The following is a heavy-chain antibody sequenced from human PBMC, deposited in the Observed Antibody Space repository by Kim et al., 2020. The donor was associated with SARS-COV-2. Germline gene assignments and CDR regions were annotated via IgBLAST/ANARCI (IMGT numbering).Heavy chain of an antibody. CDR2: INWNGGST. J-gene: IGHJ3*02. CDR1: GFTFDDYG. Sequence: GGSLRLSCAASGFTFDDYGMSWVRQAPGKGLEWVSGINWNGGSTGYADSVKGRFTISRDNAKNSLYLQMNSLRAEDTALYYCASISIAAAGPGLDPIWGQGTMVTVSS. V-gene: IGHV3-20*04. CDR3: ASISIAAAGPGLDPI. D-gene: IGHD6-13*01.